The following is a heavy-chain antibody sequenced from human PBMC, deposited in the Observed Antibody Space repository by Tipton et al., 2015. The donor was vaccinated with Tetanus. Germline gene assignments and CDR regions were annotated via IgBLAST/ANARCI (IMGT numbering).Heavy chain of an antibody. J-gene: IGHJ4*02. CDR2: INPSGGST. Sequence: QSGAEVKKPGASVKVSCKASGYTFTSYYMHWVRQAPGQGLEWMGIINPSGGSTSYAQKFQGRVTMTRDTSTSTVYMELSSPRSEDTAVYYCVWTGYHFFDYWGQGTLVTVSS. CDR3: VWTGYHFFDY. D-gene: IGHD3/OR15-3a*01. V-gene: IGHV1-46*01. CDR1: GYTFTSYY.